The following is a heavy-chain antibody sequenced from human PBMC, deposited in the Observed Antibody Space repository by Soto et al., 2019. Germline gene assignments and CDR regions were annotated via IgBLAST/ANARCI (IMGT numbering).Heavy chain of an antibody. D-gene: IGHD4-17*01. J-gene: IGHJ4*02. CDR1: GFTFDDYA. CDR2: ISLNSGSI. CDR3: ARGDDYGDYPDYFDY. Sequence: EVQLVESGGGLVQPGRSQRLSCAASGFTFDDYAMHWVRQAPGKGLEWVSGISLNSGSIGYVDSVKGRFTISRDNAKNSLYLQMNSLRAEDTALYYCARGDDYGDYPDYFDYWGQGTLVTVSS. V-gene: IGHV3-9*01.